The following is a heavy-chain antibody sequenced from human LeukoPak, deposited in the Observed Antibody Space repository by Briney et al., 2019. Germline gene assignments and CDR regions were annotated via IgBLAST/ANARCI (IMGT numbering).Heavy chain of an antibody. CDR3: AREGRFYSFYMDV. CDR1: GYTFTNYS. V-gene: IGHV1-18*01. D-gene: IGHD3-3*01. Sequence: GASVRVSCKASGYTFTNYSIMWVRQAPGQGLEWMGWISTDNGNTNYAQKFQGRVRLTTDTPTTTAYLELRSLNSDDTAVYYCAREGRFYSFYMDVWGKGTTVTVSS. J-gene: IGHJ6*04. CDR2: ISTDNGNT.